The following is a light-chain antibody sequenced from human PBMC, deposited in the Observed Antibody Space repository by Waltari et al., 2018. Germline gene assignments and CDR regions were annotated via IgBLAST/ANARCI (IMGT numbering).Light chain of an antibody. V-gene: IGKV2-30*01. CDR2: KVS. CDR3: MQGTHWPYT. CDR1: QSLVYSDGNIN. J-gene: IGKJ2*01. Sequence: DVVMTQSPLSLPVTLGQPASISCRSSQSLVYSDGNINLNWFQQRPGQSPRRLIYKVSNRDSGVPDRFSGSGSGTDFTLKISRVEAGDVGVYYCMQGTHWPYTFGQGTKLEIK.